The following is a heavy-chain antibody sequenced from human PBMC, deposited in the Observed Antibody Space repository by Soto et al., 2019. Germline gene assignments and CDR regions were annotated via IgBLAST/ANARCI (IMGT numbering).Heavy chain of an antibody. CDR2: ISGSGGST. CDR3: AKCSVAGTTIPAYYYYGMDV. Sequence: HPGVSLRLSCAASGFTFSSDAMSWVLQAPGKGLEWVSAISGSGGSTYYADSVKGRFTISRDNSKNTLYLQMNSLRAEDTAVYYCAKCSVAGTTIPAYYYYGMDVWGQGTTVTVSS. D-gene: IGHD6-19*01. J-gene: IGHJ6*02. V-gene: IGHV3-23*01. CDR1: GFTFSSDA.